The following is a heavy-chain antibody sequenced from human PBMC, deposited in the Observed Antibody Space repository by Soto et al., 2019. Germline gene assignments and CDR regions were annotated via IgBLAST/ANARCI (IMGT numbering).Heavy chain of an antibody. CDR1: GGSISSSSYY. V-gene: IGHV4-39*01. CDR2: IYYSGST. Sequence: QLQLQESGPGLVKPSETLSLTCTVSGGSISSSSYYWGWIRQPPGKGLEWIGSIYYSGSTYYNPSLKSRVTISVDTSKNQFSLKLSSVTAADTAVYYCARHASPSTAMVTGRWFDPWGQGTLVTVSS. CDR3: ARHASPSTAMVTGRWFDP. J-gene: IGHJ5*02. D-gene: IGHD5-18*01.